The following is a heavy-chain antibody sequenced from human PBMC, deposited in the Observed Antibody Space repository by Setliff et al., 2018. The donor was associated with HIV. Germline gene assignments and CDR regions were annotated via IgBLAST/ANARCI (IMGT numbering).Heavy chain of an antibody. Sequence: PSETLSLTCTVSGGSMTSSNYCWGWIRQSPGRGLEWIGSISSSGSTTYHPSLRSRVTVSAATSKNQFSPKLTSVTAADTAVYYCARQYRGSSTTDKIDYWGQGTLVTVSS. CDR1: GGSMTSSNYC. CDR2: ISSSGST. V-gene: IGHV4-39*07. CDR3: ARQYRGSSTTDKIDY. J-gene: IGHJ4*02. D-gene: IGHD2-2*01.